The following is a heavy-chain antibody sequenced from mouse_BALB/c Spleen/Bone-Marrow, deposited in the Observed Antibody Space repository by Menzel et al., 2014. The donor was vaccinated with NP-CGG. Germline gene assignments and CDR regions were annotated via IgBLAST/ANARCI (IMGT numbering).Heavy chain of an antibody. CDR3: TRGGNWEDFDY. CDR1: GFSFSSFG. Sequence: EVKLVESGGGLVQPGGSRKLSCPASGFSFSSFGMHWVRQAPEKGLEWVAYISSGSITIFYADTVKGRFTISRGNPKNTLFLQMTSLRSEDTAMYYCTRGGNWEDFDYWGQGTTLTVSS. V-gene: IGHV5-17*02. D-gene: IGHD4-1*01. CDR2: ISSGSITI. J-gene: IGHJ2*01.